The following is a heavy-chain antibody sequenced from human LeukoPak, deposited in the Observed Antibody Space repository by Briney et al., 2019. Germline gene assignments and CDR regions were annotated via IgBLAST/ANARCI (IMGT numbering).Heavy chain of an antibody. V-gene: IGHV3-23*01. J-gene: IGHJ6*02. CDR1: GFTFSSYA. Sequence: PGGSLSLSCAASGFTFSSYAMRCVRQPPGKRLEWVSAISGGGGSAYYADSVKDRFTISRDNSKSTLYLQMSSLRAKDTAVYRGAKTDIWSGDGMDVWGQGTTVTVSS. CDR2: ISGGGGSA. D-gene: IGHD3-3*01. CDR3: AKTDIWSGDGMDV.